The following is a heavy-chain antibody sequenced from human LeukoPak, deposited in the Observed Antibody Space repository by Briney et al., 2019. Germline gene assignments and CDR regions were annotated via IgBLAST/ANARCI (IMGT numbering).Heavy chain of an antibody. CDR1: GFTFSSYG. CDR2: IRYDGSNK. D-gene: IGHD3-22*01. J-gene: IGHJ4*02. V-gene: IGHV3-30*02. CDR3: AKDAEHYYDSSGYYSFDY. Sequence: GGSLRLSCAASGFTFSSYGMHWVRQAPGKGLEWVAFIRYDGSNKYYADSVKGRFTISRDNSKNTQYLQMNSLRAEDTAVYYCAKDAEHYYDSSGYYSFDYWGQGTLVTVSS.